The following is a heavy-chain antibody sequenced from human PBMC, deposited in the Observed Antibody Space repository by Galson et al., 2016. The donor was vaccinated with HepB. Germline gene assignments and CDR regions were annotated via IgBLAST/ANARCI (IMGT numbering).Heavy chain of an antibody. D-gene: IGHD3-10*01. CDR3: ARYKYYYGSGSYIDY. CDR2: IYRSGST. J-gene: IGHJ4*02. V-gene: IGHV4-4*02. Sequence: QPPGKGLEWIGAIYRSGSTNYNPSLKSRVTISADKSNNQFSLRLSSVTAADTAVYYCARYKYYYGSGSYIDYWGQGTLVTVSS.